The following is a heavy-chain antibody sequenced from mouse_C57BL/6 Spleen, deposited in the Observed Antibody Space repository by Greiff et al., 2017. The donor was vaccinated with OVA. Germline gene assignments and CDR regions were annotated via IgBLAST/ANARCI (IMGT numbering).Heavy chain of an antibody. V-gene: IGHV1-59*01. Sequence: QVQLQQPGAELVRPGTSVKLSCKASGYTFTSYWMHWVKQRPGQGLEWIGVIDPSDSYTNYNQKFKGKATLTVDTSSSTAYMQLSSLTSEDAAVYYCARGEGQGDYWGQGTTLTVSS. D-gene: IGHD3-3*01. J-gene: IGHJ2*01. CDR1: GYTFTSYW. CDR3: ARGEGQGDY. CDR2: IDPSDSYT.